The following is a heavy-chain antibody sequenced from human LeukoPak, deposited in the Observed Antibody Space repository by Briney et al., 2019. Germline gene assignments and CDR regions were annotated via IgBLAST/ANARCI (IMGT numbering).Heavy chain of an antibody. D-gene: IGHD4-11*01. Sequence: GGSLRLSCAASGFIFSNYAMHWVRQAPGKGLEWVSGINWNGGSTGYADSVKGRFTISRDNAKNSLYLQMNSLRAEDTALYYCARGSISYYYYYMDVWGKGTTVTVSS. CDR1: GFIFSNYA. CDR3: ARGSISYYYYYMDV. J-gene: IGHJ6*03. CDR2: INWNGGST. V-gene: IGHV3-20*04.